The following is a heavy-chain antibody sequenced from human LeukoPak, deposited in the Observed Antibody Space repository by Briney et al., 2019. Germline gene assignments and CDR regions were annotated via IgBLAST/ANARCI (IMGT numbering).Heavy chain of an antibody. V-gene: IGHV3-30*04. D-gene: IGHD4-17*01. CDR3: ARTTNDYGDSY. Sequence: GGSLRLSCAASGFTFSSYAIHWVRQAPGKGLEWVAVISFDGTDAFYADSVKGRFTISRDNSKNTLYLQMNSLRAEDTAVYYCARTTNDYGDSYWGQGTLVTVSS. CDR1: GFTFSSYA. CDR2: ISFDGTDA. J-gene: IGHJ4*02.